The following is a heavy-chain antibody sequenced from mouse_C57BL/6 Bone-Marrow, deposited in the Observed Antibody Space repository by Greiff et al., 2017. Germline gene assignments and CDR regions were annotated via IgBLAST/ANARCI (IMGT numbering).Heavy chain of an antibody. V-gene: IGHV1-50*01. D-gene: IGHD3-1*01. CDR1: GYTFTSYW. CDR2: IDPSDSYP. CDR3: ARGGYWFAY. J-gene: IGHJ3*01. Sequence: VQLQQPGAELVKPGASVKLSCKASGYTFTSYWMQWVKQRPGQGLEWIGEIDPSDSYPNYNQKFKGKATLTVDTSSSTAYMQLSSLTSEDSAVYYCARGGYWFAYGGQGNLVTGSA.